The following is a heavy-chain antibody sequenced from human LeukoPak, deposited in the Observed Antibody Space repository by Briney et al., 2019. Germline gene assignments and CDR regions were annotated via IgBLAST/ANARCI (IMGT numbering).Heavy chain of an antibody. CDR3: ASSPTGAPGIAAAGTEGLDY. J-gene: IGHJ4*02. CDR2: IWYDGSNK. Sequence: GGSLRLSCAASGFTFSSYGMHWVRQATGKGLEWVAVIWYDGSNKYYADSVKGRFTISRDNSKNTLYLQMNSLRAEDTAVYYCASSPTGAPGIAAAGTEGLDYWGQGTLVTVSS. V-gene: IGHV3-33*01. D-gene: IGHD6-13*01. CDR1: GFTFSSYG.